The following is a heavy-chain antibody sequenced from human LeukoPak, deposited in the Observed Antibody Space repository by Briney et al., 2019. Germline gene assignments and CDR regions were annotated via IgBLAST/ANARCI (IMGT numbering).Heavy chain of an antibody. Sequence: GASVKVSCKASGYTFTSYGISWARQAPGQGLEWMGWISAYNGNTNYAQKLQGRVTMTTDTSTSTAYMELRSLRSDDTAVYYCASTVSAAGIISLDYWGQGTLVTVSS. CDR3: ASTVSAAGIISLDY. J-gene: IGHJ4*02. CDR2: ISAYNGNT. CDR1: GYTFTSYG. D-gene: IGHD6-13*01. V-gene: IGHV1-18*01.